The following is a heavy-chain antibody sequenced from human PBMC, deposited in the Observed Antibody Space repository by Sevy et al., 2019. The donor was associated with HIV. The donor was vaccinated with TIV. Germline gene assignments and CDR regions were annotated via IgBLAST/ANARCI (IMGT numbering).Heavy chain of an antibody. V-gene: IGHV3-15*01. CDR3: CTEGNVLLAEGWGHWFDP. J-gene: IGHJ5*02. CDR2: IKNKPDGGTT. D-gene: IGHD2-8*01. CDR1: GFTFNNAW. Sequence: GGSLRLSCAASGFTFNNAWMSWVRQAPGKGLEWIGRIKNKPDGGTTDYAAPVKCRFTISRDDSKNTLYLQMNSLKTEDTAVYYCCTEGNVLLAEGWGHWFDPWGQGTLVTVSS.